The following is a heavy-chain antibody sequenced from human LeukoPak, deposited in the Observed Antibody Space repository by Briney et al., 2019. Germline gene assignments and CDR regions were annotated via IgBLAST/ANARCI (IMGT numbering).Heavy chain of an antibody. V-gene: IGHV1-2*02. CDR3: ARDGSVAASDY. CDR1: GYTFTGYY. J-gene: IGHJ4*02. Sequence: ASVKVSCKASGYTFTGYYMHWVRQAPGQGLEWMGWINSNSGGTNYAQKFQGRVTMTRDTSTNTAYMELSRLGSDDTAVYYCARDGSVAASDYWGQGTLVTVSS. D-gene: IGHD6-19*01. CDR2: INSNSGGT.